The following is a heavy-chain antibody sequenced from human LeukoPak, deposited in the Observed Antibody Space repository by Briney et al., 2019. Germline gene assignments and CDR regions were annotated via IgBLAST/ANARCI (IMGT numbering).Heavy chain of an antibody. CDR2: ISSSSSYI. CDR1: GFTFSSYS. D-gene: IGHD6-19*01. J-gene: IGHJ4*02. V-gene: IGHV3-21*01. CDR3: ARDLFSYSSGRGGDGY. Sequence: GGSLRLSCAASGFTFSSYSMSWVRQAPGKGLEWVSSISSSSSYIYYADSVKGRFTISRDNAKNSLYLQMNSLRAEDTAVYYCARDLFSYSSGRGGDGYWGQGTLVTVSS.